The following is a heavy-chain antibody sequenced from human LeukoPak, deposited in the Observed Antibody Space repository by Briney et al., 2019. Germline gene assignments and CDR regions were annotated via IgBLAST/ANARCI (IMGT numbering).Heavy chain of an antibody. V-gene: IGHV3-7*01. D-gene: IGHD5-12*01. CDR1: GITFSNSW. Sequence: PGGSLRLSCTTSGITFSNSWMSWVRQAPGKGLEWVATIRPDGSEGYYADSVRGRFTISRDNSKNSFYLQMNSLRAEDTAVYYCASPRWYSGYEGFDYWGQGTLVTVSS. CDR2: IRPDGSEG. J-gene: IGHJ4*02. CDR3: ASPRWYSGYEGFDY.